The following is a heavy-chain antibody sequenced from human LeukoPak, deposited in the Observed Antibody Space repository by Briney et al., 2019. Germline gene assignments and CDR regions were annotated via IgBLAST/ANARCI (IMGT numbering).Heavy chain of an antibody. Sequence: PSQTLCLTCTVSGGSISSGSYYWSWIRQPAGKGLEWVGRIYASGSTNYNPSLKSRVTISVDTSKNQFSLKLSSVTAADTAVYYCAREGCYYGSGSYADWFDPWGQGTLVTVSS. J-gene: IGHJ5*02. D-gene: IGHD3-10*01. CDR2: IYASGST. V-gene: IGHV4-61*02. CDR1: GGSISSGSYY. CDR3: AREGCYYGSGSYADWFDP.